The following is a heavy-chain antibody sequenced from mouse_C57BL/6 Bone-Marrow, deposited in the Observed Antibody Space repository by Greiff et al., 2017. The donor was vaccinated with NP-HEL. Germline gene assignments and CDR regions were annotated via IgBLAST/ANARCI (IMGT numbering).Heavy chain of an antibody. Sequence: QVQLQQPGAELVKPGASVKMSCKASGYTFTSYWITWVKQRPGQGLEWIGDIYPGSGSTNYNEKSKSKATLTVDTSSSTAYMQLSSLTSEDSAVYYCARGIYSNYVLAWFAYWGQGTLVTVSA. J-gene: IGHJ3*01. D-gene: IGHD2-5*01. CDR1: GYTFTSYW. CDR2: IYPGSGST. CDR3: ARGIYSNYVLAWFAY. V-gene: IGHV1-55*01.